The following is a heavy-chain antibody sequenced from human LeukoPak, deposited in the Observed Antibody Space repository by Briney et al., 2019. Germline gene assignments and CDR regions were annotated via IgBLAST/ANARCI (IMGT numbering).Heavy chain of an antibody. Sequence: ASVKVSCKASGYTFTSYYMHWVRQAPGQGLEWMGIINPGGGSTSYAQKFQGRVTMTRDTSTSTVYMELSSLRSEDTAVYYCARETAAGTTTISQAFDYWGQGTLVTVSS. D-gene: IGHD6-13*01. CDR1: GYTFTSYY. CDR3: ARETAAGTTTISQAFDY. V-gene: IGHV1-46*03. CDR2: INPGGGST. J-gene: IGHJ4*02.